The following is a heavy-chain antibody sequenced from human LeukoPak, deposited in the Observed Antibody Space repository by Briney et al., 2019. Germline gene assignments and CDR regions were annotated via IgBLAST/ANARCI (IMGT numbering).Heavy chain of an antibody. CDR1: GYTPTELS. CDR2: FDPEDGET. CDR3: ATAFTPGKPKDY. Sequence: ASVKVSCKVSGYTPTELSMHWVRQAPGKGLEWMGGFDPEDGETIYAQKFQGRVTMTEDTSTDTAYMELSSLRSEDTAVYYCATAFTPGKPKDYSGQGTLVTVSS. D-gene: IGHD1-14*01. J-gene: IGHJ4*02. V-gene: IGHV1-24*01.